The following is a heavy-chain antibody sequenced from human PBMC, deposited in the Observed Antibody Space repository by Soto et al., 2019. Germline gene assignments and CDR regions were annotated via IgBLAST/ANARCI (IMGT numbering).Heavy chain of an antibody. J-gene: IGHJ4*02. CDR2: ISSSSSTI. Sequence: GGFLRLSCAASGFTFSSYSMNWVRQAPGKGLEWVSYISSSSSTIYYADSVKGRFTISRDNAKNSLYLQMNSLRDEDTAVYYCARDQLLWFGELLSYFDYWGQGTLVTVSS. CDR1: GFTFSSYS. CDR3: ARDQLLWFGELLSYFDY. D-gene: IGHD3-10*01. V-gene: IGHV3-48*02.